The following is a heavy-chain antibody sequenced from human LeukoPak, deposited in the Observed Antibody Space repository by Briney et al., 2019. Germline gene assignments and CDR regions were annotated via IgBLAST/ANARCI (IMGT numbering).Heavy chain of an antibody. CDR2: TGASDT. J-gene: IGHJ4*02. Sequence: SLNISCQASDYRISNYLIGGVRQAAGKGLECMGVTGASDTRYSPAFEGQVTMAVDKSINTAYLQWSSLKASDTAIYYCARHFGTGTPFDFWGQGTLVTVSS. CDR3: ARHFGTGTPFDF. CDR1: DYRISNYL. V-gene: IGHV5-51*01. D-gene: IGHD3/OR15-3a*01.